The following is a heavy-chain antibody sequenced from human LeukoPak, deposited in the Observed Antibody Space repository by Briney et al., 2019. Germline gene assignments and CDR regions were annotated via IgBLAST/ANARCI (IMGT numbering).Heavy chain of an antibody. J-gene: IGHJ4*02. CDR1: GGSISSYY. D-gene: IGHD4-17*01. CDR2: IYYSGST. V-gene: IGHV4-59*08. CDR3: ARARSYGYYFDY. Sequence: SETLSLTCTVSGGSISSYYWNWIRQPPGKGLEWIGYIYYSGSTNYNPSLKSRVTISVDTSKNQFSLNLTSVTAADTAVYYCARARSYGYYFDYWGQGTLVTVSS.